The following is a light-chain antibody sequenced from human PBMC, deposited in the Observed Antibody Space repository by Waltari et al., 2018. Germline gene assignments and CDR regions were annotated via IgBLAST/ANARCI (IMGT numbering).Light chain of an antibody. V-gene: IGKV4-1*01. CDR1: QSLLSSANSNNY. Sequence: DIVMTQSPDSLSVSLGERATLNCKSSQSLLSSANSNNYLSWYQQRPGQPPKLLISWASTRASGVPDRFSGSGSGTDFTLTISSLQAEDLAIYYCQQYYTIPWTFGQGTKVDIK. CDR3: QQYYTIPWT. CDR2: WAS. J-gene: IGKJ1*01.